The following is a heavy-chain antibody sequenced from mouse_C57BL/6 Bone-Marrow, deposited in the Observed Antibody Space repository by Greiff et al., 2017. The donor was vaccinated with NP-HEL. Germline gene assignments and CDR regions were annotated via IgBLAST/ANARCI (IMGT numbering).Heavy chain of an antibody. D-gene: IGHD2-3*01. Sequence: EVKLVESGGGLVQPGGSLKLSCAASGFTFSDYYMYWVRQTPEKRLEWVAYISNGGGSTYYPDTVKGRFTISRDNAKNTLYLQMSRLKSEDTAMYYCASLYDGYYLYYAMDYWGQGTSVTVSS. J-gene: IGHJ4*01. CDR3: ASLYDGYYLYYAMDY. CDR1: GFTFSDYY. V-gene: IGHV5-12*01. CDR2: ISNGGGST.